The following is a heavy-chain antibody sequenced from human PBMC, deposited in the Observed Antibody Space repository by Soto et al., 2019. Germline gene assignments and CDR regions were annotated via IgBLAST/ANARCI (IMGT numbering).Heavy chain of an antibody. J-gene: IGHJ4*02. CDR1: GGSISSPSYN. CDR3: ATVASTHFDS. CDR2: FFYGGRT. Sequence: QVQLQQSGPGLLKPSETLSLTCTVSGGSISSPSYNWGWVRQPPGKGPEWIGSFFYGGRTHYSPSLESRRSISVDTARSQVSLILTSVTAADTADYYCATVASTHFDSWGQGARVVVSS. V-gene: IGHV4-39*01. D-gene: IGHD1-1*01.